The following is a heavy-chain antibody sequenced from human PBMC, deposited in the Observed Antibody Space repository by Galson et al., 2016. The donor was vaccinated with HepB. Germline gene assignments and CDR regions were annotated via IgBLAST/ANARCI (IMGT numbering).Heavy chain of an antibody. J-gene: IGHJ4*02. CDR2: ISTSGDT. CDR3: ARDTFTSSSWSLDF. Sequence: SLRLSCAVSGFNVNNDYMNWVRQAPGRGLEWVSAISTSGDTYYADSVKGRFGISRDSSKNTLYLQINSPRAEDTAVYYCARDTFTSSSWSLDFWGQGTLVTVSS. D-gene: IGHD6-13*01. CDR1: GFNVNNDY. V-gene: IGHV3-53*01.